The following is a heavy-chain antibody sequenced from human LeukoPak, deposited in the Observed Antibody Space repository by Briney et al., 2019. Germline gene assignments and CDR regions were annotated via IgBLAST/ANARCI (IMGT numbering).Heavy chain of an antibody. J-gene: IGHJ5*02. CDR2: VIPIFGTA. CDR3: ARGGWDSSGYYYNNWFDP. Sequence: SVKVSCTASGVTFSSYAISWVRQAPGQGLEWMGGVIPIFGTANYAQKFQGRVTITTDESTSTAYMELSSLRPEDTAVYYCARGGWDSSGYYYNNWFDPWGQGTLVTVSS. D-gene: IGHD3-22*01. V-gene: IGHV1-69*05. CDR1: GVTFSSYA.